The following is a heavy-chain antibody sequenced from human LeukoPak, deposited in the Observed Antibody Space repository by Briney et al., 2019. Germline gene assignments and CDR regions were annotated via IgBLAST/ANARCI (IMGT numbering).Heavy chain of an antibody. CDR1: GYTFTSYD. Sequence: GASVKVSCKASGYTFTSYDINWVRQATGQGLEWMGWMNPNSGNTGYAQKFQGRVTMTRNTSISTAYMELSRLRSDDTAVYYCARDGVPAAVPYYYYGMDVWGQGTTVTVSS. CDR3: ARDGVPAAVPYYYYGMDV. D-gene: IGHD2-2*02. V-gene: IGHV1-8*01. J-gene: IGHJ6*02. CDR2: MNPNSGNT.